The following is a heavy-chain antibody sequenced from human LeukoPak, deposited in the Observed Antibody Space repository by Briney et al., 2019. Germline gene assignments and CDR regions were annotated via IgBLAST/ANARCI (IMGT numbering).Heavy chain of an antibody. V-gene: IGHV3-64D*06. D-gene: IGHD6-13*01. CDR3: VKYSNSCYDP. CDR2: ISSSGGGT. CDR1: GFTFSSYA. J-gene: IGHJ5*02. Sequence: PGGSLRLSCSASGFTFSSYAMHWVRQAPGKGLEYVSAISSSGGGTYYADSVKGRFTISRDNSKNTLYLQMSSLRAEDTAVYYCVKYSNSCYDPWGQGTLFTVSS.